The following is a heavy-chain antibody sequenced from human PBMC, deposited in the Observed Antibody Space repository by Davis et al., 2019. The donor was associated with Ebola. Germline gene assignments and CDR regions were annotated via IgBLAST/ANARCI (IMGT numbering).Heavy chain of an antibody. CDR3: ARDYYSSSSKTIDY. J-gene: IGHJ4*02. V-gene: IGHV3-30*04. CDR2: ISYDGSNK. Sequence: GESLKISCAASGFTFSSYAMHWVRQAPGKGLEWVAVISYDGSNKYYADSVKGRFTISRDNSKNTLYLQMNSLRAEDTAVYFCARDYYSSSSKTIDYWGQGTLVTVSS. CDR1: GFTFSSYA. D-gene: IGHD6-6*01.